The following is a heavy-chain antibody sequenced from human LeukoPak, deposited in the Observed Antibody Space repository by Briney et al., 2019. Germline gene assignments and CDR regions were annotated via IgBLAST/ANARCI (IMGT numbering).Heavy chain of an antibody. Sequence: SETLSLTCTVSGGSISSSSYYWGWIRQPPGKGLEWIGSIYYSGTTYYNPSLKSRVTISVDTSKNQFSLKLSSVTAADTAVYFCARDYGDYFDYWGQGTLVTVSS. J-gene: IGHJ4*02. CDR2: IYYSGTT. CDR1: GGSISSSSYY. V-gene: IGHV4-39*07. D-gene: IGHD4-17*01. CDR3: ARDYGDYFDY.